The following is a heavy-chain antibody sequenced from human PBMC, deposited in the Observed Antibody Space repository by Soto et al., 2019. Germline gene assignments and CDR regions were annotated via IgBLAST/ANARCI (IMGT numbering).Heavy chain of an antibody. CDR2: SRGSGYTT. D-gene: IGHD1-26*01. CDR1: GFNFSHYA. Sequence: VQLLGAGGGLVQPGGSLRRSCAASGFNFSHYAMTWVRQAPGKGLEWVSTSRGSGYTTYDADAVRGRFTISRDNSKNTLSLQMNSMGAEATAVYYCAKDLGGSSLTSDTWGQGTLVTVSS. CDR3: AKDLGGSSLTSDT. V-gene: IGHV3-23*01. J-gene: IGHJ5*02.